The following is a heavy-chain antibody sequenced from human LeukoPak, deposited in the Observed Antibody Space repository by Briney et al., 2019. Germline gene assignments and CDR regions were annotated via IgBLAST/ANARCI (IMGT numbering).Heavy chain of an antibody. CDR1: GYTFTGYY. CDR3: AREGHFDSSGYYYVSRDYDAFDI. D-gene: IGHD3-22*01. CDR2: INPNSGGT. J-gene: IGHJ3*02. Sequence: ASVKVSCTASGYTFTGYYMHWVRQAPGQGLEWMGWINPNSGGTNYAQKFQGRVTMTRDTSISTAYMELSRLRSDDTAVYYCAREGHFDSSGYYYVSRDYDAFDIWGQGTMVTVSS. V-gene: IGHV1-2*02.